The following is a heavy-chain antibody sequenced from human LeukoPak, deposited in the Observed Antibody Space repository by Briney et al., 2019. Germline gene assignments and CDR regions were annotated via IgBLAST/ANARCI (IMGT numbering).Heavy chain of an antibody. V-gene: IGHV1-69*05. D-gene: IGHD3-22*01. CDR3: ARTDPPYYYDSVNWFDP. CDR1: GGTFSSYA. J-gene: IGHJ5*02. CDR2: IIPIFGTA. Sequence: SVKVSCKASGGTFSSYAISWVRQAPGQGLEWIGGIIPIFGTANYAQKFQGRVTITTDESTSTAYMELSSLRSEDTAVYYCARTDPPYYYDSVNWFDPWGQGTLVTVSS.